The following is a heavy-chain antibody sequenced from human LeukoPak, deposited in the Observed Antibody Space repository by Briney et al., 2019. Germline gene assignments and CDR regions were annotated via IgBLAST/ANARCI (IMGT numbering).Heavy chain of an antibody. V-gene: IGHV3-30*18. Sequence: GGSLRLSCAASGFTFSSYGLHWVRQAPGKGLEWVAVISFDGSDKYYADSVKGRFTISRDNSKNTLYLQMNSLRAEDTAVYYCAKAHDYWGQGTLVTVSS. CDR1: GFTFSSYG. CDR3: AKAHDY. J-gene: IGHJ4*02. CDR2: ISFDGSDK.